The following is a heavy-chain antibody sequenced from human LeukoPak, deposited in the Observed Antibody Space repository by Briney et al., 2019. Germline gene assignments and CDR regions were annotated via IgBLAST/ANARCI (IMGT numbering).Heavy chain of an antibody. D-gene: IGHD6-13*01. V-gene: IGHV3-66*01. Sequence: GGSLRLSCAAPGFIVSANYMTWVRQAPGKGLEWGSVIYSGGSTYYADSVRGRFTISRDDSKNTLYLQMNSLGVEGTAVYYCASDSSSRGALFDYWGQGTLVTVSS. J-gene: IGHJ4*02. CDR2: IYSGGST. CDR1: GFIVSANY. CDR3: ASDSSSRGALFDY.